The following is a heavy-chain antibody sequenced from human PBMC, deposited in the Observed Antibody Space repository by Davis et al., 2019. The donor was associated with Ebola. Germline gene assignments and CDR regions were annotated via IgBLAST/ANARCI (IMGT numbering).Heavy chain of an antibody. V-gene: IGHV3-11*04. CDR3: ARVRGMDV. D-gene: IGHD2-21*01. J-gene: IGHJ6*02. Sequence: PGGSLRLSCEVSGFTFSDYYMSWVRQAPGKGLEWLSYIDTSGATVYYTGSVKGRFIISRDNAKNSLYLQMNSLRADDTAVYYCARVRGMDVWGQGTTVTVSS. CDR1: GFTFSDYY. CDR2: IDTSGATV.